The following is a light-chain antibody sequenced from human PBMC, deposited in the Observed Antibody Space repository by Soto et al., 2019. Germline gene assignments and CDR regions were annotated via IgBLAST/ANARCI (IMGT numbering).Light chain of an antibody. CDR2: DAS. Sequence: EIVLTQSPATLSLSPGERATLSCRASQGVSNYLAWYQQKAGQAPRLLIYDASNRATGIPARFSGSGSGTDFTLTISSLEPEDFAVYYCQQRTNWPQLTFGGGTKVEIK. CDR1: QGVSNY. J-gene: IGKJ4*01. V-gene: IGKV3-11*01. CDR3: QQRTNWPQLT.